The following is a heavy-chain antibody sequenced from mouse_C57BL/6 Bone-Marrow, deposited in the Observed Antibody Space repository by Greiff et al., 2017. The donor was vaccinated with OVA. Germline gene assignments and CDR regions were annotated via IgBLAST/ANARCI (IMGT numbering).Heavy chain of an antibody. Sequence: QVQLQQSGAELVKPGASVKLSCKASGYTFTEYTIHWVKQRSGQGLEWIGWFYPGSGSIKYNEKFKDKATLTADKSSSTVYMELSSLTSEDSAVYFCARHEGGRGGRNYVPYYAMDDWGQGTSVTVSS. CDR1: GYTFTEYT. D-gene: IGHD1-1*01. J-gene: IGHJ4*01. CDR3: ARHEGGRGGRNYVPYYAMDD. CDR2: FYPGSGSI. V-gene: IGHV1-62-2*01.